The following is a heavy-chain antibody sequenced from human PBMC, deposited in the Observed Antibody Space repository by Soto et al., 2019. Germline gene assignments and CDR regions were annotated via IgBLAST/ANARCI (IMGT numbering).Heavy chain of an antibody. Sequence: XETLSLTCIVAGGSNNNYYWSWIRQPAGKGLEWIGRIYTSGSTNYNPSLKSRVTMSVDSSKNQFSLKLSSVTAADTAVYYCARESGYWGQGTMFTVSS. V-gene: IGHV4-4*07. CDR2: IYTSGST. CDR1: GGSNNNYY. J-gene: IGHJ4*02. CDR3: ARESGY.